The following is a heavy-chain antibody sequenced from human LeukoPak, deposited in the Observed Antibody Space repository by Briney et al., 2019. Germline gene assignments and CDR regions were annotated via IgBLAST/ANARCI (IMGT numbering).Heavy chain of an antibody. CDR1: GGSISSGSYY. V-gene: IGHV4-61*02. J-gene: IGHJ3*02. CDR2: IYTSGST. D-gene: IGHD4-23*01. CDR3: AEGGKWGHDAFDI. Sequence: SETLSLTCTVSGGSISSGSYYWSWIRQPAGKGLEWIGRIYTSGSTNYNPSLKSRVTISVDTSKNQFSLKLSSVTAADTAVYYCAEGGKWGHDAFDIWGQGTMVTVSS.